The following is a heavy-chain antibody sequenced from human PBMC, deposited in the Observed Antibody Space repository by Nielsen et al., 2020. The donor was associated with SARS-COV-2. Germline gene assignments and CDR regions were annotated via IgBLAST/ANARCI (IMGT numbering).Heavy chain of an antibody. J-gene: IGHJ4*02. CDR2: IYYSGST. Sequence: GSLRLSCTVSGGSISSYYWSWIRQPPGKGLEWIGYIYYSGSTNYNPSLKSRVTISVDTSKNQFSLKLSSVTAADTAVYYCASTTLSEMATIDYFDYWGQGTLVTVSS. V-gene: IGHV4-59*01. CDR3: ASTTLSEMATIDYFDY. CDR1: GGSISSYY. D-gene: IGHD5-24*01.